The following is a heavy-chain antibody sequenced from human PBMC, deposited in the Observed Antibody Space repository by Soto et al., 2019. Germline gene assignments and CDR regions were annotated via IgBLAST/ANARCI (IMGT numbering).Heavy chain of an antibody. Sequence: GGSLRLSCAASGSTFSDYYMTWIRQAPGKGLEWVSFISGRSSTIQYADSVKGRFTISRDNAKNSLYLQMDSLRVEDTAVYYCAKDGGLLQYGYDIWGQGTMVTVSS. CDR2: ISGRSSTI. D-gene: IGHD3-16*01. V-gene: IGHV3-11*01. J-gene: IGHJ3*02. CDR3: AKDGGLLQYGYDI. CDR1: GSTFSDYY.